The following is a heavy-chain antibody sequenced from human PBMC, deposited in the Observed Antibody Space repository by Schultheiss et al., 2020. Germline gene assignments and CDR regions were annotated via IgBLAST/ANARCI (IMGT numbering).Heavy chain of an antibody. CDR1: GFTFSSYS. CDR3: ARVRSSSWYESSPPRY. V-gene: IGHV3-48*01. Sequence: GGSLRLSCAASGFTFSSYSMNWVRQAPGKGLEWVSYISSSSSTIYYADSVKGRFTISRDNSKNTLYLQMNSLKTEDTAVYYCARVRSSSWYESSPPRYWGQGTLVTVSS. D-gene: IGHD6-13*01. CDR2: ISSSSSTI. J-gene: IGHJ4*02.